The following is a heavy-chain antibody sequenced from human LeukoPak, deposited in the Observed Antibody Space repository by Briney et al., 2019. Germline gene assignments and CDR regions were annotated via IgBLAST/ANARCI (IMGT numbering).Heavy chain of an antibody. CDR2: FDPEDGET. CDR3: ATGEGGYSGYDFSY. Sequence: ASVKVSCKASGYTFTGYYMHWVRQAPGQGLEWMGGFDPEDGETIYAQKFQGRVTMTEDTSTDTAYMELSSLRSEDTAVYYCATGEGGYSGYDFSYWGQGTLVTVSS. J-gene: IGHJ4*02. D-gene: IGHD5-12*01. V-gene: IGHV1-24*01. CDR1: GYTFTGYY.